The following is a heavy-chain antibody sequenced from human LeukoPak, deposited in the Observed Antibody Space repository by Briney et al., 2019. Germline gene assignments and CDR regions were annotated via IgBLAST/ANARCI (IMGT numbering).Heavy chain of an antibody. V-gene: IGHV3-11*01. CDR2: ISSSGSTI. CDR1: GFTFSDYY. J-gene: IGHJ4*02. D-gene: IGHD5-24*01. Sequence: GGSLRLSCAASGFTFSDYYMSWIRQAPGKGLEWVSYISSSGSTIYYADSVKGRFTISRDNAKNSLYLQMNSLRAEDTALYYCAKGRWLQWFFDYWGQGTLVTVSS. CDR3: AKGRWLQWFFDY.